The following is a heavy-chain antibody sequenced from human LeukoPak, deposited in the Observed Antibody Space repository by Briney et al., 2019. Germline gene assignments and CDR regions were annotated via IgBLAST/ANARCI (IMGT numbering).Heavy chain of an antibody. J-gene: IGHJ6*02. Sequence: GESLKISCKVSGYSFTSYRIGWVRQMPGKGLEWMGIIYPGDSDTRYSPSFQGQVTISADKSISTAYLQWSSLKASDTAMYYCARHPLGYYYGSGSYFYGMDVWGQGTTVTVSS. CDR2: IYPGDSDT. D-gene: IGHD3-10*01. CDR1: GYSFTSYR. V-gene: IGHV5-51*01. CDR3: ARHPLGYYYGSGSYFYGMDV.